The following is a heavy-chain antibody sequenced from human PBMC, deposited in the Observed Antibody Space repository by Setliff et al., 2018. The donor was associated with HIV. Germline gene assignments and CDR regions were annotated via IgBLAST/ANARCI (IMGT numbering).Heavy chain of an antibody. CDR1: GYTFSDYY. CDR2: INPKSGDT. Sequence: GASVKVSCKASGYTFSDYYMHWVRQAPGQGLEWMGWINPKSGDTKYAQKFQGRVTMTRDTSIRTAYMEVSRLKSDDTAIYYCVRDLEPHYGDFGPFDYWGPGTLVTVSS. D-gene: IGHD4-17*01. CDR3: VRDLEPHYGDFGPFDY. V-gene: IGHV1-2*02. J-gene: IGHJ4*02.